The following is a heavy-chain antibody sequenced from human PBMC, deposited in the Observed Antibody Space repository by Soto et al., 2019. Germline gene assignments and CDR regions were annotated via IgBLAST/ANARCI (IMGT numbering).Heavy chain of an antibody. V-gene: IGHV2-5*02. Sequence: QITLKESGPTLVKPTQTLTLTCTFSGFSLSTSGVGVGWIRQPPGKALEWLALIYWDDDKRYSPSLKSRLTITKDTYKNQVVLTMTNMDPVDTATYYCAHRRPHITKRGYFDYWGQGTLVTVSS. CDR1: GFSLSTSGVG. D-gene: IGHD3-10*01. CDR3: AHRRPHITKRGYFDY. CDR2: IYWDDDK. J-gene: IGHJ4*02.